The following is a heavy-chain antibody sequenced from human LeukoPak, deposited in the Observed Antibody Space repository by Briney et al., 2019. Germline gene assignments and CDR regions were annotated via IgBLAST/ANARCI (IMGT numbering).Heavy chain of an antibody. V-gene: IGHV4-31*03. Sequence: SETLSLTCTVSGGSISSRVYASSWIRQHRGKGRERIWYICYSRSTYYIPSLKSRVTISVDTSKNQFSLKLSSVTAADTAVYYCARGGYCSGGSCYQIADYWGQGTLVTVSS. D-gene: IGHD2-15*01. J-gene: IGHJ4*02. CDR2: ICYSRST. CDR3: ARGGYCSGGSCYQIADY. CDR1: GGSISSRVYA.